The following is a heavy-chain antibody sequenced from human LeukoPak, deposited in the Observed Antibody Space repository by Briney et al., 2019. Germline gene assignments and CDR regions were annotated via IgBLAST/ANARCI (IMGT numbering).Heavy chain of an antibody. V-gene: IGHV1-46*01. CDR1: GYTFTSYY. D-gene: IGHD6-19*01. Sequence: ASVKVSCKASGYTFTSYYMHWVRQAPGQGLEWMGIINPSGGSTSYAQKFQGRVTMTRDTSTSTVYMELSSPRSEDTAVYYCARDTKQWLVLRGHYFDYWGQGTLVTVSS. CDR3: ARDTKQWLVLRGHYFDY. J-gene: IGHJ4*02. CDR2: INPSGGST.